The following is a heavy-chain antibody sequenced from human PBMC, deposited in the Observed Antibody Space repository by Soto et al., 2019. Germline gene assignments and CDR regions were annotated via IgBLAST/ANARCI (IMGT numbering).Heavy chain of an antibody. CDR3: AKECEDGDCLFDC. CDR1: GFTFSNYA. CDR2: LSSGGGTT. V-gene: IGHV3-23*01. Sequence: EVQLLESGGGFVQPGGSLRLSCAASGFTFSNYAMSWVRQAPGEGLEWVSTLSSGGGTTYFADSVKGRFTISRDNSQNTLYLLVDSLRAGGTAVYYCAKECEDGDCLFDCWGQGTLVTVSS. D-gene: IGHD2-21*02. J-gene: IGHJ4*02.